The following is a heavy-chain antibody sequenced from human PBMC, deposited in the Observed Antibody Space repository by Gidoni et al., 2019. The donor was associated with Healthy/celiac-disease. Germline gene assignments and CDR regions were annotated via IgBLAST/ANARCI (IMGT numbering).Heavy chain of an antibody. CDR1: GGSFSGYY. CDR3: ARGLRWRISSSLHFDY. Sequence: QVQLQQGGAGLLKPSETLSLTCAVYGGSFSGYYWSWIRQPPGKGLEWIGEINHSGSTNYNPSLTSRVTISVDTSKNQFSLKLSSVTAADTAVYYCARGLRWRISSSLHFDYWGQGTLVTVSS. D-gene: IGHD6-13*01. V-gene: IGHV4-34*01. CDR2: INHSGST. J-gene: IGHJ4*02.